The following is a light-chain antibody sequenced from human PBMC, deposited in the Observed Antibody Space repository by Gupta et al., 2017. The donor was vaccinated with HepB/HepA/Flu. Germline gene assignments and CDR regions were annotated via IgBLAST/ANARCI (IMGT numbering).Light chain of an antibody. CDR3: QAWARSNSYV. V-gene: IGLV3-1*01. Sequence: SYDLTQPPSVSVSPGQTAIITCSGDKWGDKDVSWYQRRPGQSPVLVIYQYNKRPPGIPERFSGSLSGDTPTLTISGTQAMDEAEYYCQAWARSNSYVFGTGTKVTVL. CDR1: KWGDKD. J-gene: IGLJ1*01. CDR2: QYN.